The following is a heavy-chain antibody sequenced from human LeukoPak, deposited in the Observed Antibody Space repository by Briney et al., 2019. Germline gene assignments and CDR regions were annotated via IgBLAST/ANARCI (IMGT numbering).Heavy chain of an antibody. J-gene: IGHJ5*02. CDR2: ISSDDTTI. Sequence: GGSLRLSCAASGFTFSSYEMNWVRQAPGKGLEWVSYISSDDTTIYYPDSVKGRFTISRDNAKNSLYLQMNSLRAEDTALYYCTRGTGGSAWGQGTLVTVSS. CDR1: GFTFSSYE. V-gene: IGHV3-48*03. D-gene: IGHD2-15*01. CDR3: TRGTGGSA.